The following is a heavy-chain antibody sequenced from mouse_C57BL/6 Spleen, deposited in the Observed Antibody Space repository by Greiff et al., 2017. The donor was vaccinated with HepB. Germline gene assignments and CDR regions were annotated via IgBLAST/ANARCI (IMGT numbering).Heavy chain of an antibody. Sequence: QVQLQQPGAELVKPGASVKLFCKASGYTFTSYWMHWVKQRPGQGLEWIGMIYPNSGSTNYNEKFKSKATLTVDKSSSTADMQLSSRTSEDSAVYYCARSAYYSTPAMDYWGQGTSVTVSS. V-gene: IGHV1-64*01. D-gene: IGHD2-5*01. CDR1: GYTFTSYW. CDR3: ARSAYYSTPAMDY. J-gene: IGHJ4*01. CDR2: IYPNSGST.